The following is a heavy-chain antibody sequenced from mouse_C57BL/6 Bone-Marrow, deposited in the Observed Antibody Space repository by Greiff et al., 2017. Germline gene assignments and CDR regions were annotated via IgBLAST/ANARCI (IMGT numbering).Heavy chain of an antibody. CDR2: IYPRSGNT. J-gene: IGHJ4*01. D-gene: IGHD2-5*01. CDR1: GYTFTSYG. CDR3: ARGGNIYSIFFYYAMDD. Sequence: QVQLQQSGAELARPGASVKLSCKASGYTFTSYGISWVKQRTGQGLEWIGEIYPRSGNTYYNEKFKGKATLTADKSSSTAYMELRSLTSEDSAVYFCARGGNIYSIFFYYAMDDRGLGTSGTASS. V-gene: IGHV1-81*01.